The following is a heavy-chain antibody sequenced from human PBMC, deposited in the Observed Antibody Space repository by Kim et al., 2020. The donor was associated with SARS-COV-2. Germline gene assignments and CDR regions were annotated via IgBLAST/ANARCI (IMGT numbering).Heavy chain of an antibody. D-gene: IGHD6-13*01. CDR2: ISSSGSTI. J-gene: IGHJ4*02. CDR3: AGDIVRSSRGHY. CDR1: GFTFSSYS. V-gene: IGHV3-48*02. Sequence: GGSLRLSCAASGFTFSSYSMNWVRQAPGKGLEWVSYISSSGSTIYYADSVKGLFTISRDNVKNSLYLQMNSLRDEDTAVYYCAGDIVRSSRGHYWGQGTQVTVSS.